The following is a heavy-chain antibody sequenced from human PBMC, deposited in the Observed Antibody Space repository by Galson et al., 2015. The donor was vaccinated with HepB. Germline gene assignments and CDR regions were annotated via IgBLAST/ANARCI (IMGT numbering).Heavy chain of an antibody. D-gene: IGHD6-19*01. J-gene: IGHJ4*02. V-gene: IGHV1-18*04. CDR1: GYTFTSYG. Sequence: SVKVSCKASGYTFTSYGISWVRQAPGQGLEWMGWISAYNGNTNYAQKLQGRVTMTTDTSTSTAYMELRSLRSDDTAVYYCARDFRPYSSGWYEPSDYWGQGTLVTVSS. CDR2: ISAYNGNT. CDR3: ARDFRPYSSGWYEPSDY.